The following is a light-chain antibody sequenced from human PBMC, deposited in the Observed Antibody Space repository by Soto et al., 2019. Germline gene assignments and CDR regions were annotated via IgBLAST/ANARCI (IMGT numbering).Light chain of an antibody. CDR3: QQRSNWPLMYT. CDR2: DAS. Sequence: EIVLTQSPATLSLSPGERATLSCRASQSVSSYLAWYQQKPGQAPRLLIYDASNRDTGIPARFSGSGSGTDFTLPISSLEPEDFAVYSCQQRSNWPLMYTFGQGTKLEIK. CDR1: QSVSSY. J-gene: IGKJ2*01. V-gene: IGKV3-11*01.